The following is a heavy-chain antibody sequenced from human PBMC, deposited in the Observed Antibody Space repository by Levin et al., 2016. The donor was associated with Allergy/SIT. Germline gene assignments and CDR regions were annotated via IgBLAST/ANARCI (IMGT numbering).Heavy chain of an antibody. CDR3: ATLTRGPWRLDS. V-gene: IGHV3-7*01. CDR2: IMPDGTQT. Sequence: GESLKISCAGSGFKFSKYWMTWVRQAPGKGLEWVANIMPDGTQTSYVDSVEGRFTVSRDNAENSLYLRMSNLRVGDTAVYYCATLTRGPWRLDSWGQGSLVIVSS. D-gene: IGHD3-9*01. CDR1: GFKFSKYW. J-gene: IGHJ5*01.